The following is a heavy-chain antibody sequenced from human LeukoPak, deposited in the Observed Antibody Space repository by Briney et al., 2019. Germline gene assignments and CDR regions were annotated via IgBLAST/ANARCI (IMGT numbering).Heavy chain of an antibody. V-gene: IGHV3-7*01. CDR1: GFSISNYW. CDR3: ARGVWAPFDS. D-gene: IGHD7-27*01. J-gene: IGHJ4*02. Sequence: AGGSLRLSRAASGFSISNYWMNWVRQAPGKGLEWVANIKQDGSEKNYVDSVKGRFTISRDNAKNSLILQMNSLRDEDTAVYYCARGVWAPFDSWGQGTLVSVSS. CDR2: IKQDGSEK.